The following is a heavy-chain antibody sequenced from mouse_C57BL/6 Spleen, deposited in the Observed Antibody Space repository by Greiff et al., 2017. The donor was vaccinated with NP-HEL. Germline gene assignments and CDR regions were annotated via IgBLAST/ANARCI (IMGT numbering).Heavy chain of an antibody. J-gene: IGHJ3*01. Sequence: DVHLVESGGGLVKPGGSLKLSCAASGFTFSDYGMHWVRQAPEKGLEWVAYISSGSSTIYYADTVKGRFTISRDNAKNTMCLQMTSLRSEDTAMFYCARPEVITTGVGAYWGQGTLVTVSA. CDR1: GFTFSDYG. D-gene: IGHD1-1*01. CDR3: ARPEVITTGVGAY. V-gene: IGHV5-17*01. CDR2: ISSGSSTI.